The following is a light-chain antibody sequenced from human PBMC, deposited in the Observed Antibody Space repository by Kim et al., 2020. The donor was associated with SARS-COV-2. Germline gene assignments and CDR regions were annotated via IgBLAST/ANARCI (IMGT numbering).Light chain of an antibody. Sequence: QSITISCPATHSDVLGSNYVSCYQQHPGKAPKLLIYDVHNWPSGLSNRFSGSKSGNTASLTISRLQAEDEADYYCSSYTSSSTPVVFGGGTQLTVL. V-gene: IGLV2-14*03. CDR1: HSDVLGSNY. J-gene: IGLJ2*01. CDR3: SSYTSSSTPVV. CDR2: DVH.